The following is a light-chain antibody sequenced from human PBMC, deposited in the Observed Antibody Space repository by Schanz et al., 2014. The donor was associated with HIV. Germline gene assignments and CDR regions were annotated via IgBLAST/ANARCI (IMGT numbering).Light chain of an antibody. CDR3: QQSFSSPYT. J-gene: IGKJ2*01. V-gene: IGKV1-9*01. Sequence: DIQLTQSPSFLSASVGDRVTITCRASQDISTYLAWYQQLPGKAPKLLIYAASTLQSGVSSRFSGSGSGTDFTLSISSLQVEDLATYFCQQSFSSPYTFGQGTKLQI. CDR2: AAS. CDR1: QDISTY.